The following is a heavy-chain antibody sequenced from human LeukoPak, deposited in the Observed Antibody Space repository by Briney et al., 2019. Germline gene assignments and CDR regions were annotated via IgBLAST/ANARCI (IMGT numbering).Heavy chain of an antibody. CDR1: GFSLSGYW. Sequence: GGSLRLSCAASGFSLSGYWMHWVRQAPGTGLVWVSLINSDGSSTNYADSVKGRFTISRDNAKNTPYLQMNSLRAEDTAVYYCATDVPAVTIFGYWGQGTLVTVSS. CDR3: ATDVPAVTIFGY. D-gene: IGHD2-2*01. J-gene: IGHJ4*02. V-gene: IGHV3-74*01. CDR2: INSDGSST.